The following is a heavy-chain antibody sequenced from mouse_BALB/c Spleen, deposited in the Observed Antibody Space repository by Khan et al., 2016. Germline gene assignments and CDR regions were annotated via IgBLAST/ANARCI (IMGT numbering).Heavy chain of an antibody. CDR2: IKSKANNNAT. Sequence: EVKLEVSGGGLVQPGGSMKLSCAASGFTFSDAWMDWARQSPEKGHEWVAEIKSKANNNATYYAESVKGRFVISRADSNSSVYIQMHSLRAEDTGIYYCTFVGYFDVWGAGTTVTVSS. J-gene: IGHJ1*01. CDR3: TFVGYFDV. V-gene: IGHV6-6*01. CDR1: GFTFSDAW.